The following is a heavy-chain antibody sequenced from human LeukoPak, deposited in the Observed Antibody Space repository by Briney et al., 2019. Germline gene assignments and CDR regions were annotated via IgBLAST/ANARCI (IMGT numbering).Heavy chain of an antibody. J-gene: IGHJ5*02. V-gene: IGHV4-38-2*02. CDR3: ARDGRYYYDRGWFDP. CDR1: GYSISSGYY. CDR2: IYHSGST. Sequence: PSETLSLTCTVSGYSISSGYYWGWIRQPPGKGLEWIGSIYHSGSTYYNPSLKSPVTISVDTSKNQFSLKLSSVTAADTAVYYCARDGRYYYDRGWFDPWGQGTLVTVSS. D-gene: IGHD3-22*01.